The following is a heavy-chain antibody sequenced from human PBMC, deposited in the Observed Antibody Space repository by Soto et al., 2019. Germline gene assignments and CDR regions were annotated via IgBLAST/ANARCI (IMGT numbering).Heavy chain of an antibody. J-gene: IGHJ5*02. CDR3: ARTLYYYDSSGYRKEFHWLDP. Sequence: GASVKVSCKTSGYTFTSYGVSWVRQAPGQGLEWVGWISAYNGNTNYAQKLQGRVTMTTDTSTSTAYMELRSLRSDDTAVYYCARTLYYYDSSGYRKEFHWLDPWGQGTLVTVSS. CDR2: ISAYNGNT. CDR1: GYTFTSYG. V-gene: IGHV1-18*04. D-gene: IGHD3-22*01.